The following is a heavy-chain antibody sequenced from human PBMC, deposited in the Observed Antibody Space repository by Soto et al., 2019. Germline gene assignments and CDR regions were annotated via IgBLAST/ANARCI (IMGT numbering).Heavy chain of an antibody. CDR2: IKPDGSAT. D-gene: IGHD2-21*02. V-gene: IGHV3-7*01. CDR3: ARAGYCGPGCYYYXDY. CDR1: GFTFGSYW. J-gene: IGHJ4*02. Sequence: EVQLVESGGGLVQPGGSLRLSCAVSGFTFGSYWMNWVRLIPGKGLEWVAYIKPDGSATYYVDSVKGRFTISRDNAKNSLYLQMNSLRVEDTSVYYCARAGYCGPGCYYYXDYWXXXTLVXVXS.